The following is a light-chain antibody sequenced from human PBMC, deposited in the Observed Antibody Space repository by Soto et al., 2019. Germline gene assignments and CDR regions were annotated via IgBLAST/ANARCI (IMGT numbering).Light chain of an antibody. CDR1: QSLLHSNGYNY. Sequence: DIVMTQSPLSLPVTPGEPASISCRSSQSLLHSNGYNYLDWYLQKPGQSPQLLIYLGSNRASGVTDRFSGSRSGTDFTLKISRVEAEDVGVYYCMQALQTPFTFGPGTKVDIK. CDR2: LGS. J-gene: IGKJ3*01. V-gene: IGKV2-28*01. CDR3: MQALQTPFT.